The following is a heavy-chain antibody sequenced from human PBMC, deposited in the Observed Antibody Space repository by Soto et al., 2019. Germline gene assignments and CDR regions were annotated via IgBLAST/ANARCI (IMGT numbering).Heavy chain of an antibody. J-gene: IGHJ4*02. V-gene: IGHV3-23*01. Sequence: RGSLRLAWASSVFTFSIYAMSWVRQAPGKGLEWVSAISGSGGSTYYADSVKGRFTISRDNSKNTLYLQMNSLRAEDTAVYYCAKDNRRSGPPSGAFDYWGQGTLVTAPQ. CDR2: ISGSGGST. CDR3: AKDNRRSGPPSGAFDY. D-gene: IGHD3-3*01. CDR1: VFTFSIYA.